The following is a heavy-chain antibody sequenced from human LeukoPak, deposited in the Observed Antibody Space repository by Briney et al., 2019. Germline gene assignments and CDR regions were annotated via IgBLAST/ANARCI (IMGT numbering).Heavy chain of an antibody. Sequence: PSETLFLTCTIPGGSISSYYWSWIPQPPGKGLEWIASFYSSGSTNYNPSLKSRVTISVDTSKHQFSLKLSAVTAADAAVYYCGGVGRGWSFGPFDSWGQGTRVTVSS. CDR2: FYSSGST. CDR3: GGVGRGWSFGPFDS. J-gene: IGHJ4*02. V-gene: IGHV4-59*01. D-gene: IGHD1-26*01. CDR1: GGSISSYY.